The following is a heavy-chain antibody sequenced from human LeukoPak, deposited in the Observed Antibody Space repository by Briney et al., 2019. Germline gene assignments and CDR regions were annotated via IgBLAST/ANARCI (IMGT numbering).Heavy chain of an antibody. J-gene: IGHJ6*02. CDR2: ISAYNGNT. V-gene: IGHV1-18*01. D-gene: IGHD4-17*01. Sequence: ASVKVSCKASGYTFTSYGISWVRQAPGQGFEWMGWISAYNGNTNYAQKLQGRVTMTTDTSTSTAYMELRSLRSDDTAVYYCARVYGDYEGYYYGMEVWGQGTTVTVSS. CDR1: GYTFTSYG. CDR3: ARVYGDYEGYYYGMEV.